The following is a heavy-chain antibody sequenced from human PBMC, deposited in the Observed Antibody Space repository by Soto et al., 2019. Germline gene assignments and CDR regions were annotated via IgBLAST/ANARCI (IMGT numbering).Heavy chain of an antibody. J-gene: IGHJ4*02. CDR2: INHSGST. CDR1: GGSFSGYY. Sequence: LSLTCAVYGGSFSGYYWSWIRQPPGKGLEWIGEINHSGSTNYNPSLKSRVTISVDTSKNQFSLKLSSVTAADTAVYYCARGRSLIILLWFGTPFDYWGQGTLVTAPQ. D-gene: IGHD3-10*01. CDR3: ARGRSLIILLWFGTPFDY. V-gene: IGHV4-34*01.